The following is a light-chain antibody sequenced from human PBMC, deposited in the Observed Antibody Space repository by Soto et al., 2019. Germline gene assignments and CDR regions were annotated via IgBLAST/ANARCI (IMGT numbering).Light chain of an antibody. Sequence: DIQLTQSPSFLSASEGDRVTITCRASQGIHIHLAWYQQKPGKAPKLLIYEESTLHSGVPSRFSGRKSGTQFTLTIDSLQPEDFATYYCQQVKTYPRTFGGGTKVDIK. CDR1: QGIHIH. J-gene: IGKJ4*01. V-gene: IGKV1-9*01. CDR3: QQVKTYPRT. CDR2: EES.